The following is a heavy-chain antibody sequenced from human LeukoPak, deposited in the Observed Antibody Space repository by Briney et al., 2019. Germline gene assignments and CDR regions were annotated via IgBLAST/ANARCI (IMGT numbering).Heavy chain of an antibody. CDR2: INHSGGT. CDR3: ESIAAAGGIDY. J-gene: IGHJ4*02. V-gene: IGHV4-34*01. Sequence: SETLSLTCAVYGGSFSGYYWSWIRQPPGKGLEWIGEINHSGGTNYNPSLKSRVTISVDTPKNQFSLKLSSVTAADTAVYYCESIAAAGGIDYWGQGTLVTVSS. CDR1: GGSFSGYY. D-gene: IGHD6-13*01.